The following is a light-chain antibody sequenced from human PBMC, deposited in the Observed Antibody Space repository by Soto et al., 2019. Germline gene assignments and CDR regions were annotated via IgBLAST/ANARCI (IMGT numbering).Light chain of an antibody. CDR2: GAS. CDR3: QQSYSTPLT. V-gene: IGKV3-20*01. J-gene: IGKJ4*01. CDR1: QSVSSSY. Sequence: EIVLTQSPGTLSLSPGERATLSCRASQSVSSSYSAWYQQKPGQAPRLLIYGASSRATGIPDRFSGSGSGTDFTLTISSLQPEDFATYYCQQSYSTPLTFGGGTKVEIK.